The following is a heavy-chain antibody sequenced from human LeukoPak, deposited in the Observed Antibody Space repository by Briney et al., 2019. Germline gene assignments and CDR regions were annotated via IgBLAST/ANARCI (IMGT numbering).Heavy chain of an antibody. J-gene: IGHJ4*02. CDR2: IYITGST. D-gene: IGHD3-3*01. V-gene: IGHV4-4*07. CDR3: ARSGGDFWSGSFGYLDY. Sequence: SETLSLTCTVSGGSISSYYWSWFRQPPGQGLDCIRRIYITGSTNYNPSLMSRVTMSVDTSKSQFSLRLSSVTAADTAVYYCARSGGDFWSGSFGYLDYWGQGTLVTVSS. CDR1: GGSISSYY.